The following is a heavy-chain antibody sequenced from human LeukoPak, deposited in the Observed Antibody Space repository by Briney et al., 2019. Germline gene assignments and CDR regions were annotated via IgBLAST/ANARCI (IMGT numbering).Heavy chain of an antibody. Sequence: RPGGSLRLSCAASGFTFSSYAMSWVRQAPGKGLEWVSAISGSGGSTYYADSVKGRFTISRDNSKNTLYLQMNSLRAEDTAVYYCAKITMIDYKSDYWGQGTLVTVSS. CDR1: GFTFSSYA. CDR2: ISGSGGST. V-gene: IGHV3-23*01. J-gene: IGHJ4*02. CDR3: AKITMIDYKSDY. D-gene: IGHD3-22*01.